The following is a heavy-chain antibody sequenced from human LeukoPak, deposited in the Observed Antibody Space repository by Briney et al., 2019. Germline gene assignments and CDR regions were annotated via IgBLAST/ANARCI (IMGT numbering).Heavy chain of an antibody. CDR2: IKPSGGST. D-gene: IGHD2/OR15-2a*01. Sequence: VASVKVSCKASGYTFTSYYTHWVRQAPGQGIEWMGIIKPSGGSTLYAQKFQGRVTVTSDMSTSTVYVELSSLRSEDTAVYYCAREVPENFSFGYWGQGTLVTVSS. V-gene: IGHV1-46*01. J-gene: IGHJ4*02. CDR3: AREVPENFSFGY. CDR1: GYTFTSYY.